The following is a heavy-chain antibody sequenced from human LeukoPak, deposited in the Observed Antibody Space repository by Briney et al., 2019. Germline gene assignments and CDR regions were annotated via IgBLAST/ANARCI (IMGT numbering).Heavy chain of an antibody. V-gene: IGHV1-2*06. CDR3: ASLGFIGTYPIQGYYYYYMDV. Sequence: GASVKVSRKASGYTFTGYYMHWVRQAPGQGLEWMGRINPNSGGTNYAQKFQGRVTMTRDTSISTAYMELSRLRSDDTAVYYCASLGFIGTYPIQGYYYYYMDVWGKGTTVTVSS. D-gene: IGHD3-16*01. CDR2: INPNSGGT. J-gene: IGHJ6*03. CDR1: GYTFTGYY.